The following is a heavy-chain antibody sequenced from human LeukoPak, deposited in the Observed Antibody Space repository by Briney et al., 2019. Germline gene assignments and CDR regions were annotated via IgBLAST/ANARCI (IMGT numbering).Heavy chain of an antibody. CDR1: GYTFTGPY. J-gene: IGHJ4*02. Sequence: ASVKVSCKASGYTFTGPYIHWMRQAPGQGLEWMGWINPNSGGTNYAQKFQGRVTMTRDTSISTAYMELSRLRSDDTAVYYCARSSSSPRGLDYWGQGTLVTVSS. CDR3: ARSSSSPRGLDY. V-gene: IGHV1-2*02. CDR2: INPNSGGT. D-gene: IGHD6-6*01.